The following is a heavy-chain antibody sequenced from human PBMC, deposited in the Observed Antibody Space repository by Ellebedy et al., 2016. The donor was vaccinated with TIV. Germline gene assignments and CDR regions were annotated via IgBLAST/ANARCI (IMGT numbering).Heavy chain of an antibody. Sequence: GESLKISCAASGFTFSSYWMCWVRQAPGKGLVWVSRISSDGSSTIYADSVKGRFTISRENAKNALFLQMDGLRVDDSAVYYCVGFGVFNLWGQGAPVTVSS. D-gene: IGHD3-3*01. CDR2: ISSDGSST. CDR1: GFTFSSYW. V-gene: IGHV3-74*01. CDR3: VGFGVFNL. J-gene: IGHJ5*02.